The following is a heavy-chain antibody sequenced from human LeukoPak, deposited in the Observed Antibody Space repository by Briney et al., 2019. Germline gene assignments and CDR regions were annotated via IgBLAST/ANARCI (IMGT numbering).Heavy chain of an antibody. CDR1: GYTLSTNG. CDR3: ARDRRSTSGDFDY. Sequence: EASVKVSCKASGYTLSTNGISWVRQAPGQRLEWMGWISANNDNTNYAQKFQGRVIMATDTSTNTAYMELRSLRSDDTAVYFCARDRRSTSGDFDYWGQGTLVTVSS. J-gene: IGHJ4*02. V-gene: IGHV1-18*01. CDR2: ISANNDNT. D-gene: IGHD2-15*01.